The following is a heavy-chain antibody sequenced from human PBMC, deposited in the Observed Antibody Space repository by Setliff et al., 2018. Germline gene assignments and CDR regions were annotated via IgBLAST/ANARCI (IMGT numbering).Heavy chain of an antibody. J-gene: IGHJ4*02. CDR3: ARSIAAAATKF. Sequence: PSETLSLTCTVSGGPINTVNYYWSWFRQPAGKGLEWIGQIFSKGSTNTNPSPMSRVTISMDTSKNQFSLRLTSMTAADTGVYYCARSIAAAATKFWGQGTAVTVSS. D-gene: IGHD6-25*01. CDR1: GGPINTVNYY. V-gene: IGHV4-61*09. CDR2: IFSKGST.